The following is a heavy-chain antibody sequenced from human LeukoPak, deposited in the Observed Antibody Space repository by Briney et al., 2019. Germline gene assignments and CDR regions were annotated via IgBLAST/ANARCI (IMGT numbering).Heavy chain of an antibody. J-gene: IGHJ4*02. CDR2: IIPIFGTA. D-gene: IGHD3-22*01. CDR1: GYTLTELS. V-gene: IGHV1-69*13. CDR3: ASTHYYDSSGPLGN. Sequence: GASVKVSCKVSGYTLTELSMHWVRQAPGQGLEWMGGIIPIFGTANYAQKFQGRVTITADESTSTAYMELSSLRSEDTAVYYCASTHYYDSSGPLGNWGQGTLVTVS.